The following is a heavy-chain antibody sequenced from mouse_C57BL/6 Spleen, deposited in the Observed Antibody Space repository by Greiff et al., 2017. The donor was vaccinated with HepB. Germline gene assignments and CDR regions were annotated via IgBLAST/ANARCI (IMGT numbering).Heavy chain of an antibody. J-gene: IGHJ4*01. CDR1: GYAFSSYW. Sequence: QVQLKQSGAELVKPGASVKISCKASGYAFSSYWMNWVKQRPGKGLEWIGQIYPGDGDTNYNGKFKGKATLTADKSSSTAYMQLSSLTSEDSAVYFCARGGNYEDAMDYWGQGTSVTVSS. CDR3: ARGGNYEDAMDY. D-gene: IGHD2-1*01. CDR2: IYPGDGDT. V-gene: IGHV1-80*01.